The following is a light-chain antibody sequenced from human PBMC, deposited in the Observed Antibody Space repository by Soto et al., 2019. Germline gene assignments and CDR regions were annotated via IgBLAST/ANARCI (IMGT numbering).Light chain of an antibody. CDR3: AAWDDSLSGLYV. Sequence: QSVLTQPPSASGTPGQRVTISCSGSTSSIGRNNVYWYQQLPGTAPKLLIFSNNQRPSGVPDRFSGSKSGTSASLAINGLRSEDEADYYCAAWDDSLSGLYVFGTGTKVTVL. J-gene: IGLJ1*01. CDR2: SNN. CDR1: TSSIGRNN. V-gene: IGLV1-47*02.